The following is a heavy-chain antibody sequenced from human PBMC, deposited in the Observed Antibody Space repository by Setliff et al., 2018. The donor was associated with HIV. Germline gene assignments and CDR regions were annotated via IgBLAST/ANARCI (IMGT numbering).Heavy chain of an antibody. J-gene: IGHJ3*02. CDR2: INPNSGGT. CDR1: GYTSTTYD. D-gene: IGHD3-10*01. V-gene: IGHV1-2*04. CDR3: ARGDMVRGVSPLDAFDI. Sequence: GASVKVSCKASGYTSTTYDINWVRQAPGQGLEWMGWINPNSGGTNYAQKFQGWVTMTRDTSISTAYMELSRPRSDDTAVYYCARGDMVRGVSPLDAFDIWGQGTMVTVSS.